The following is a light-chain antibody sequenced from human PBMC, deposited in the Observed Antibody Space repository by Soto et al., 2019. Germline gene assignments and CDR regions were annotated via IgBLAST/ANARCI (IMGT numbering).Light chain of an antibody. CDR1: QSVSSNH. J-gene: IGKJ3*01. CDR2: GAS. Sequence: DIVLTQSPGTLSLSPGERATLSCRASQSVSSNHLAWYQQKPGQAPRLLIYGASSRATGIPDRFSGSGSGTDFTLTISRLEPEDFSVYYCHQYGTAPLTFGPGTKVDIK. CDR3: HQYGTAPLT. V-gene: IGKV3-20*01.